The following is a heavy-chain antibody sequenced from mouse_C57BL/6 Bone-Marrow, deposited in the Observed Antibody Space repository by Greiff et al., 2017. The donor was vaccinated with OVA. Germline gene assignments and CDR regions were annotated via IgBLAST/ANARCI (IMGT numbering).Heavy chain of an antibody. V-gene: IGHV1-64*01. Sequence: QVQLQQSGAELVKPGASVKLSCKASGYTFTSYWMHWVKQRPGQGLEWIGMIHPNGGSTNYNEKIKSKDTLTVDKSSSTASMQLSSLTSEDSAVYYCARDGNSLAYWGQGTLVTVSA. J-gene: IGHJ3*01. CDR3: ARDGNSLAY. CDR2: IHPNGGST. CDR1: GYTFTSYW. D-gene: IGHD2-1*01.